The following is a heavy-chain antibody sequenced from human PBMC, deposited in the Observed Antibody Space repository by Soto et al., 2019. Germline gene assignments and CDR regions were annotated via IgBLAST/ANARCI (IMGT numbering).Heavy chain of an antibody. J-gene: IGHJ5*02. Sequence: QVQLVQSGAEVKKPGASVKVSCKASGYTFTSYGISWVRQAPGQGLEWMGWISAYNGNTNYAQKLQGRVTMTTDTSTSTAYMELRSLRSDDTAVYYCARTLVVVAALSREDWFDPWGQGTLVTVSS. CDR2: ISAYNGNT. CDR1: GYTFTSYG. CDR3: ARTLVVVAALSREDWFDP. D-gene: IGHD2-15*01. V-gene: IGHV1-18*01.